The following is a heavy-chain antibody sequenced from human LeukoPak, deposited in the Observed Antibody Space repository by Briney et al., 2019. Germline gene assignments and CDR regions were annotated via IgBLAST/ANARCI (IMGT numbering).Heavy chain of an antibody. J-gene: IGHJ3*02. CDR1: GFIFSSYW. V-gene: IGHV3-7*01. CDR2: IKDDGNEQ. CDR3: ARDPYFDAFDM. Sequence: TGGSLRLSCVASGFIFSSYWMSWVRQAPGKGLEWVANIKDDGNEQYYVDSVRGRFTIFRDNAKNSLYLQMNSLRVEDTAMYYCARDPYFDAFDMWGQGQWSPSLQ. D-gene: IGHD3-3*01.